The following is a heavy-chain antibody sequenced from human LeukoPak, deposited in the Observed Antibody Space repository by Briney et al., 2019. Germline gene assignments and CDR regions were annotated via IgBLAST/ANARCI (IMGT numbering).Heavy chain of an antibody. J-gene: IGHJ4*02. CDR2: ISYDGSNK. CDR1: GFTFSSYA. CDR3: AGTSWGELSEFDY. D-gene: IGHD3-16*02. Sequence: GGSLRLSCAASGFTFSSYAMHWVRQAPGKGLEWVAVISYDGSNKYYADSVKGRFTISRDNSKNTLYLQMNSLRAEDTAVYYCAGTSWGELSEFDYWGQGTLVTVSS. V-gene: IGHV3-30*04.